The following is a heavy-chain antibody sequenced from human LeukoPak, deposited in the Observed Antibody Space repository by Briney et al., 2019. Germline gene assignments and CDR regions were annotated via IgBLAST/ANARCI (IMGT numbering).Heavy chain of an antibody. Sequence: SETLSLTCTVSGGSISSHYWSWIRQPPGKGLEWIGEINHSGSTNYNPSLKSRVTISVDTSRNQFSLKLSSVTAADTAVYYCARGGPVTYYDFWSGYHPYGMDVWGQGTTVTVSS. J-gene: IGHJ6*02. CDR2: INHSGST. CDR1: GGSISSHY. D-gene: IGHD3-3*01. V-gene: IGHV4-34*01. CDR3: ARGGPVTYYDFWSGYHPYGMDV.